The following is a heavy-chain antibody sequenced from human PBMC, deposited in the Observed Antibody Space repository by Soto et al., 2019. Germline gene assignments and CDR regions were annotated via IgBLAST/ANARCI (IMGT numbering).Heavy chain of an antibody. Sequence: QVQLVQSGAEVKKPGSSVKVSCKASGGTFSSYAISWVRQAPGQGLEWMGGIIPIFGTANYAQKFQGRVTIKADDTTNKAYKELSSLRSEDTAVYYCARLDSSWYDAYLGKGTLFTVSS. D-gene: IGHD6-13*01. CDR3: ARLDSSWYDAY. CDR2: IIPIFGTA. J-gene: IGHJ4*02. V-gene: IGHV1-69*12. CDR1: GGTFSSYA.